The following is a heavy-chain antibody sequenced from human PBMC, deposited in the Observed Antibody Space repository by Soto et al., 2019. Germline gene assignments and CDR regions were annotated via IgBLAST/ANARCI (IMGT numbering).Heavy chain of an antibody. J-gene: IGHJ4*02. Sequence: EVQLVESGGGLIQPGGSLRPSCAASGFTVSRNYMTWVRQAPGRGRGWVSVIYRGGTTYYADSVKGRFTISRDNSKNTLYLQMNSLRAEDTAVYYCARSGSFLGPVDYWGQGTLVTVSS. D-gene: IGHD1-26*01. CDR3: ARSGSFLGPVDY. V-gene: IGHV3-53*01. CDR2: IYRGGTT. CDR1: GFTVSRNY.